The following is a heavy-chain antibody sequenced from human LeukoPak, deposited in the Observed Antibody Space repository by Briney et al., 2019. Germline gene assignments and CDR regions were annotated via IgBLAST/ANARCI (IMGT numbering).Heavy chain of an antibody. Sequence: PGGSLRLSCAASGFTFSSYAMSWVRQAPGKGLEWVSYISSSGSTVYYADSVKGRFTISRDNAKNSLYLQMNSLRAEDTAIYYCARRIYGDYVFHYWGRGTLVTVSS. CDR2: ISSSGSTV. CDR3: ARRIYGDYVFHY. D-gene: IGHD4-17*01. V-gene: IGHV3-48*04. J-gene: IGHJ4*02. CDR1: GFTFSSYA.